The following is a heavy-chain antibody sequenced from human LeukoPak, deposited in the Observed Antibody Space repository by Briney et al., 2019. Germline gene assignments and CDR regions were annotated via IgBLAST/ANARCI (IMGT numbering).Heavy chain of an antibody. Sequence: GGSLRLSCAVTGFTVSSNYMSWVRQAPGKGLEWVSVLYSGGNTYYADSVKGRFTISRDNSKNTLYLQMNSLRAEDTAVYYCARYDGGSGPFDYWGQGTLVTVSS. J-gene: IGHJ4*02. V-gene: IGHV3-53*01. CDR1: GFTVSSNY. CDR3: ARYDGGSGPFDY. D-gene: IGHD3-10*01. CDR2: LYSGGNT.